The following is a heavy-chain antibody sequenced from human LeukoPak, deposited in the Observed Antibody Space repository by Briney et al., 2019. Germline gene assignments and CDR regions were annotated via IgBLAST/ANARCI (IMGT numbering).Heavy chain of an antibody. J-gene: IGHJ4*02. CDR1: GFTFSNYW. Sequence: GGSLRLSCAASGFTFSNYWMSWVRQAPAKGLEWVGNIKQDGSEKYYVDSVKGRFTISRDNAKNSLYLQMNSLRAEDTAIYYCGPSSWDYWGEGTLVTVSS. CDR2: IKQDGSEK. V-gene: IGHV3-7*01. CDR3: GPSSWDY. D-gene: IGHD6-19*01.